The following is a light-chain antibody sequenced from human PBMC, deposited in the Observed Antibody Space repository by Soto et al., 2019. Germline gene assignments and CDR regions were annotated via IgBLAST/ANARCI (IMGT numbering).Light chain of an antibody. CDR3: AAWDDSLRGWV. V-gene: IGLV1-47*01. Sequence: QSALTQPPSASGTPGQRVTISCSGSSSNIGSNYVYWYHQQLPGTAPKRLIYRNNQRPSGVPDRFSGSESGTSASLAISGRRSEEEVDYYCAAWDDSLRGWVFGGGTKLTVL. CDR2: RNN. J-gene: IGLJ3*02. CDR1: SSNIGSNY.